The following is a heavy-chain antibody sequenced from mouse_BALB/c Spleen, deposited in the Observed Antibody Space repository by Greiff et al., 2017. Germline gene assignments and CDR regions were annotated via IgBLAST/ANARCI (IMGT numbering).Heavy chain of an antibody. D-gene: IGHD4-1*01. J-gene: IGHJ4*01. CDR3: ASNWGAMDY. Sequence: EVQRVESGGGLVKPGGSLKLSCAASGFTFSDYYMYWVRQTPEKRLEWVATISDGGSYTYYPDSVKGRFTISRDNAKNNLYLQMSSLKSEDTAMYYCASNWGAMDYWGQGTSVTVSS. CDR1: GFTFSDYY. CDR2: ISDGGSYT. V-gene: IGHV5-4*02.